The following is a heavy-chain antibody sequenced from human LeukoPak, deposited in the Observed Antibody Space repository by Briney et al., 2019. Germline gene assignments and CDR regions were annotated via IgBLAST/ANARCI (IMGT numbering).Heavy chain of an antibody. D-gene: IGHD1-26*01. J-gene: IGHJ6*03. CDR2: ISGSGGST. Sequence: GGSLRLSCAASGFTFSTYNMNWVRQTPGKGLEWVSAISGSGGSTYYADSVEGRFTISRDNSKNTLYLQMNSLRAEDTAVYYCAKSSSGTYYGYYYYYMDVWGKGTTVTISS. V-gene: IGHV3-23*01. CDR3: AKSSSGTYYGYYYYYMDV. CDR1: GFTFSTYN.